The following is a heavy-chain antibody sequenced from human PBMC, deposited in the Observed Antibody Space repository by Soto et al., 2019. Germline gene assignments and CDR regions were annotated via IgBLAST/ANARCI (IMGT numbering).Heavy chain of an antibody. D-gene: IGHD7-27*01. J-gene: IGHJ4*02. CDR3: ARRWGRTFDY. CDR1: GGSISSRSYY. V-gene: IGHV4-39*06. CDR2: IYYSGST. Sequence: PSETLSLTYTVAGGSISSRSYYWGWIRQPPGKGLEWIGSIYYSGSTYYNPSLKSRVTISVDTSKNQFPLKLSSVTAADTAVYYCARRWGRTFDYWGQGTLVTVSS.